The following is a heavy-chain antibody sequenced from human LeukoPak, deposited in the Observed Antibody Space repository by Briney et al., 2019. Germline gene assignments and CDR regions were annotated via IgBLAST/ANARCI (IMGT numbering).Heavy chain of an antibody. V-gene: IGHV3-23*01. CDR3: AKESEKTYYDFWSGYYAFDY. J-gene: IGHJ4*02. D-gene: IGHD3-3*01. CDR2: ISGSGGST. Sequence: GGSLRLSCAASGFTFSSYGMHWVRQAPGKGLEWVSAISGSGGSTYYADSVKGRFTISRDNSKNTLYLQMNSLRAEDTAVYYCAKESEKTYYDFWSGYYAFDYWGQGTLVTVSS. CDR1: GFTFSSYG.